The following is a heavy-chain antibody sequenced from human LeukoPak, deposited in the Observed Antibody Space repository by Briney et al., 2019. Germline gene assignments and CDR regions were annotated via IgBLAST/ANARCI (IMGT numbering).Heavy chain of an antibody. CDR2: ISACNGNT. CDR1: GYTFTSYG. D-gene: IGHD4-17*01. J-gene: IGHJ4*02. V-gene: IGHV1-18*01. CDR3: ARVEARWLYQDDS. Sequence: ASVKVSCKASGYTFTSYGISWVRQAPGQGLEWMGWISACNGNTNYAQKLQGRVTMTPDTSTSTAYMELRSLRSDDTAVYYCARVEARWLYQDDSWGQGTLVTVSS.